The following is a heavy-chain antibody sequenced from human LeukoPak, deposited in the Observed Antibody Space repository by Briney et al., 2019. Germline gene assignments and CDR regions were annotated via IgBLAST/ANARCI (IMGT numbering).Heavy chain of an antibody. CDR3: ARPYYYDSSGYSPSFDH. D-gene: IGHD3-22*01. CDR1: GYTFTGYY. Sequence: ASVKVSCKASGYTFTGYYMHWVRQAPGQGLEWMGWINPNSGGTNYAKKFQGRVTMTRDTSISTAYMELSRLRSDDTAVYYCARPYYYDSSGYSPSFDHWGQGTLVTVSS. CDR2: INPNSGGT. J-gene: IGHJ5*02. V-gene: IGHV1-2*02.